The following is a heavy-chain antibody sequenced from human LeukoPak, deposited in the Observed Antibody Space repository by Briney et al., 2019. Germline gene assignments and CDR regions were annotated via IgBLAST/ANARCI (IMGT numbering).Heavy chain of an antibody. D-gene: IGHD2-8*02. J-gene: IGHJ4*02. Sequence: SETLSPTCSVSGGSIGSTSYYWCWIRQSPGKGLAWIGTVYYNGATQYNPSLKSRVSISVDTSNNQFSLRVTSVTAADTAMYYCAIEFRVEYTGGPGWGQGTLTTVSP. V-gene: IGHV4-39*01. CDR1: GGSIGSTSYY. CDR2: VYYNGAT. CDR3: AIEFRVEYTGGPG.